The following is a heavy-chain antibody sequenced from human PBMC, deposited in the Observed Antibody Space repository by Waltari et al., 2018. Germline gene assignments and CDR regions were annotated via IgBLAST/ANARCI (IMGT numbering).Heavy chain of an antibody. V-gene: IGHV4-39*07. D-gene: IGHD6-13*01. CDR1: GGSTSSSDSY. Sequence: QLQLQESGPGLVKPSETLSLTCTVSGGSTSSSDSYWGWIRQPPGKGLEWIGSIYYGGTTYHNPALKSRVTIAVDTAKNQFSLKLSSVTAADTAVYYCTGGISSPGAAGYWGQGTLVTVSS. CDR2: IYYGGTT. J-gene: IGHJ4*02. CDR3: TGGISSPGAAGY.